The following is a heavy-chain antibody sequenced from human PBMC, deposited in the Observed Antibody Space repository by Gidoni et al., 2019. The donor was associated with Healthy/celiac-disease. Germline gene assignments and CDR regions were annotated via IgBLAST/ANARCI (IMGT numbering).Heavy chain of an antibody. CDR2: INHSGST. J-gene: IGHJ4*02. D-gene: IGHD6-13*01. Sequence: QVQLQQWGAVLLKPPEPLSPACAVYVGSSSGYYWSCIRQPPGKGLEWIGEINHSGSTNYNPSLKSRVTISVDTSKNQFSLKLSSVTAADTAVYYCARGGYSSPHYFDYWGQGTLVTVSS. CDR1: VGSSSGYY. V-gene: IGHV4-34*01. CDR3: ARGGYSSPHYFDY.